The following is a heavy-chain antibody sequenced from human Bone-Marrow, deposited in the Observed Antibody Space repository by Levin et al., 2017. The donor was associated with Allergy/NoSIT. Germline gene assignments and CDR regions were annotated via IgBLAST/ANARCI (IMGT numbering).Heavy chain of an antibody. CDR1: GFMFSAYS. D-gene: IGHD1-14*01. V-gene: IGHV3-48*04. Sequence: GGSLRLSCGASGFMFSAYSMNWVRQAPGKGLEWISYISSSSRIIYYADSVKGRFTISRDNAKNSLYLEMGSLRAEDTAVYYCARDGTRYSSFYGTDVWGQGTTVTVSS. CDR3: ARDGTRYSSFYGTDV. J-gene: IGHJ6*02. CDR2: ISSSSRII.